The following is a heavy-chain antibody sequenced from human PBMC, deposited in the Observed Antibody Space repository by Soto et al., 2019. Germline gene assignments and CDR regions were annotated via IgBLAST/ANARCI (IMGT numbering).Heavy chain of an antibody. CDR3: SRVANGRFDY. Sequence: PGGSMRLSCAASGFTFSSYWMHWVRQAPGKGLEWVANIKQDGSEKYYVDSVKGRFTISRDNAKNSLFLQMNSLRAEDTAVYYGSRVANGRFDYWGQGTLVTVSS. D-gene: IGHD2-8*01. J-gene: IGHJ4*02. CDR1: GFTFSSYW. CDR2: IKQDGSEK. V-gene: IGHV3-7*01.